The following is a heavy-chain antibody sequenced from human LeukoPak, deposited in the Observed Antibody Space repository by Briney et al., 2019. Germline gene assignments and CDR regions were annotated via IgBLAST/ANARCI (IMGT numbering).Heavy chain of an antibody. CDR3: ARVVMRNQRIDY. CDR1: GYTFTSYG. J-gene: IGHJ4*02. V-gene: IGHV1-18*01. CDR2: ISAYNGNT. Sequence: ASAKVSCKASGYTFTSYGISWVRQAPGQGLEWMGWISAYNGNTNYAQKLQGRVTMTTDTSTSTAYMELRSLRSGDTAVYYCARVVMRNQRIDYWGQGTLVTVSS.